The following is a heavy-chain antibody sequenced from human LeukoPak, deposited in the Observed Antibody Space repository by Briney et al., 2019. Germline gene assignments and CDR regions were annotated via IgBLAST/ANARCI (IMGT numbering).Heavy chain of an antibody. CDR1: RFSFSTYP. D-gene: IGHD6-19*01. J-gene: IGHJ6*03. CDR3: TRDRGPYSSGWYYYYYMDV. Sequence: GGSLRLSCEASRFSFSTYPMGWVRRAPGKGLEWVGFIRSKAYGGTTEYAASVKGRFTISRDDSKSIAYLQMNSLKTEDTAVYYCTRDRGPYSSGWYYYYYMDVWGKGTTVTVSS. V-gene: IGHV3-49*04. CDR2: IRSKAYGGTT.